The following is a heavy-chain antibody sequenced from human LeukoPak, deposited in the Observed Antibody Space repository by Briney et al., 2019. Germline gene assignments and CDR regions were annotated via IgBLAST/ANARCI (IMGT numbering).Heavy chain of an antibody. D-gene: IGHD1-26*01. Sequence: GSLRLSCAASGFTFSSYGMHWVRQAPGKGLGGVAFIRYDGSNKYYADSVKGRFTISRDNSKNTLYLQMNSLRAEDTAVYYCAKDSHSGSYHYFDYWGQGTLVTVSS. CDR3: AKDSHSGSYHYFDY. J-gene: IGHJ4*02. CDR2: IRYDGSNK. CDR1: GFTFSSYG. V-gene: IGHV3-30*02.